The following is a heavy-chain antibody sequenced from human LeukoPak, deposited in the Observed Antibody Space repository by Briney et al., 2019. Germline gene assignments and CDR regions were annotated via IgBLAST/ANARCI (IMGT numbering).Heavy chain of an antibody. CDR3: ARIQYYYYGMDV. CDR2: IYYSGST. Sequence: SETLSLTCTVSGGSISSYYWSWIRQPPGEGLEWIGYIYYSGSTNYNPSLKSRVTISVDTSKNQFSLKLSSVTAADTAVYYCARIQYYYYGMDVWGQGTTVTVSS. J-gene: IGHJ6*02. V-gene: IGHV4-59*08. CDR1: GGSISSYY.